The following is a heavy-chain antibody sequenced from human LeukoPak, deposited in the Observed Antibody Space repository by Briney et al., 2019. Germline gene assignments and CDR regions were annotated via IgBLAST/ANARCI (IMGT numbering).Heavy chain of an antibody. J-gene: IGHJ4*02. Sequence: GGSLRLSCAASGLTVSRNYMSWVRQAPGKGLESVSVIYSGGSTYYADSVRGRFTISRDNSKNTPYLQMNSLRVEDTAVYYCARVGGHWGQGTLVTVSS. V-gene: IGHV3-53*01. CDR2: IYSGGST. CDR1: GLTVSRNY. D-gene: IGHD3-10*01. CDR3: ARVGGH.